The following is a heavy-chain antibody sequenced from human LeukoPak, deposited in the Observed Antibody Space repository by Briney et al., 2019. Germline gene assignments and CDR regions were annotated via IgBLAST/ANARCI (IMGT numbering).Heavy chain of an antibody. CDR2: IYYSGST. J-gene: IGHJ3*02. CDR1: GGSISSYY. V-gene: IGHV4-59*01. Sequence: SETLSLTCTVSGGSISSYYWSWIRQPPGKGLEWIGYIYYSGSTNFNPSLKSRVTISVDTSKNQFSLKLSSVTAADTAVYYCARVIPAADAFDIWGQGTMVTVSS. CDR3: ARVIPAADAFDI. D-gene: IGHD6-13*01.